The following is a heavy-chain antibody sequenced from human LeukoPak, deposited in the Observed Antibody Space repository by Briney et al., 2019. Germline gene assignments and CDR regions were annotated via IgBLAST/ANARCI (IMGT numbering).Heavy chain of an antibody. CDR2: INQDGSQK. J-gene: IGHJ4*02. V-gene: IGHV3-7*01. CDR1: GFTFSSYW. Sequence: GGSLRLSCAASGFTFSSYWMSWVRQAPGKGLEWVANINQDGSQKYHVDSVKGRFTISRDNAKKSLYLQMNSLRAEDTAVYYCARKGLPDYWGQGTLVTVSS. CDR3: ARKGLPDY.